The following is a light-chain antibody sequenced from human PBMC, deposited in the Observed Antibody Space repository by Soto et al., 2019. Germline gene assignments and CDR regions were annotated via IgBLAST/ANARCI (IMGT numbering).Light chain of an antibody. CDR3: KQYSNDLCT. CDR2: KAS. J-gene: IGKJ2*02. CDR1: QSISTW. V-gene: IGKV1-5*03. Sequence: DIQMTQSPSTLSASVGDRVTITCRASQSISTWLAWYQQKPGKAPKILIYKASSLETGVPSRLSGIRSGTEFTLTISSLQPDYFAPYYSKQYSNDLCTFGQGAKLAIK.